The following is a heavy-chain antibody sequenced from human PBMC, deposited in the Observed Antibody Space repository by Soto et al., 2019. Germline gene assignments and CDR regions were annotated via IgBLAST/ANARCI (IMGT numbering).Heavy chain of an antibody. Sequence: QVKLMESGGGEVVPGGSLRLSCAASGFTLSYYYMTWIRQTPGKGLEWVAHIDGRSSDIKYADSVKGRFTISRDNARNSLFLQMNSVTSDDTGMYFCTKGGRTTSYYWEYWGPGALVTVSA. CDR2: IDGRSSDI. D-gene: IGHD2-2*01. V-gene: IGHV3-11*06. CDR1: GFTLSYYY. CDR3: TKGGRTTSYYWEY. J-gene: IGHJ4*02.